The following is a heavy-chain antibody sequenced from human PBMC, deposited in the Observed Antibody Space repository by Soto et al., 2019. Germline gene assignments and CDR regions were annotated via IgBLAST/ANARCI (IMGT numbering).Heavy chain of an antibody. CDR2: IYSNADK. Sequence: QITLKESGPTLVKPTQTLTLTCTFSGVSLSTSGVGVGWIRQAPGKALEWLALIYSNADKRYSPSLKSRLTGTKDTSTNQVVLTMTNMDPVDTATYYCAHRLPPTAGFYFDYWGQGTLVTVSS. D-gene: IGHD6-13*01. V-gene: IGHV2-5*01. CDR3: AHRLPPTAGFYFDY. CDR1: GVSLSTSGVG. J-gene: IGHJ4*02.